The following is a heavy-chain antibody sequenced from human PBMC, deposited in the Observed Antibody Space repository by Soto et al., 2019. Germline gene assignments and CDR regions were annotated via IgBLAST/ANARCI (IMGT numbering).Heavy chain of an antibody. CDR1: GFTFSSYS. CDR3: AKASPPKYYYDSSGRPRNDY. CDR2: ISGSGGST. J-gene: IGHJ4*02. V-gene: IGHV3-23*01. D-gene: IGHD3-22*01. Sequence: GGSLRLSCAASGFTFSSYSMSWVRQAPGKGLEWVSAISGSGGSTYYADSVKGRFTISRDNSKNTLYLQMNSLRAEDTAVYYFAKASPPKYYYDSSGRPRNDYWGQGTLVTVSS.